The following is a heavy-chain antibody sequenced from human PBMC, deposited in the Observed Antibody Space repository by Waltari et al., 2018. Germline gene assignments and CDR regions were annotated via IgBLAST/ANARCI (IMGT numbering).Heavy chain of an antibody. D-gene: IGHD6-19*01. CDR1: GFTFSTYN. Sequence: DVQLVESGGGLVKPGESLRVSCAASGFTFSTYNMNWVRQAPGKGMGWLYSISLSGYDINYADSVKGRFTISRDNVNKLLFLQMHGRIAEDTGIYFCARDRRVAVAGPGCFDYWGRGTLVTVSS. V-gene: IGHV3-21*01. CDR2: ISLSGYDI. CDR3: ARDRRVAVAGPGCFDY. J-gene: IGHJ4*02.